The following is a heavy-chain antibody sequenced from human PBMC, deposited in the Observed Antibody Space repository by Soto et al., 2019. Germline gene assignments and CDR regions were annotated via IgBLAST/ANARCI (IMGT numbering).Heavy chain of an antibody. CDR1: GGSISSGDYF. CDR2: ISSIGST. D-gene: IGHD3-9*01. CDR3: AIGLVIRTYYIHGMDV. Sequence: QVQLQESGPGLVKPSQTLSLTCTVSGGSISSGDYFWSWIRQSPGKGLEWIGYISSIGSTYYNPSLKSRVSVSRAPSKPQFSLKLSSVTTPDTAVYYCAIGLVIRTYYIHGMDVWGQGTTVTVSS. V-gene: IGHV4-30-4*01. J-gene: IGHJ6*02.